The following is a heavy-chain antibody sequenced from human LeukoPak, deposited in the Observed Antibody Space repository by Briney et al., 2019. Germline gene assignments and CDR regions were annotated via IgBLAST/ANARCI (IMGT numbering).Heavy chain of an antibody. J-gene: IGHJ3*02. V-gene: IGHV4-39*01. Sequence: SETLSLTCTVSGGSISSSSYYWGWIRQPPGKGLEGIGSIYYSGSTYYNPSLKSRVTVSVDTSKNQFSLKLSSVTAADTAVYYCARLDSGSDAFDIWGQGTMVTVSS. CDR3: ARLDSGSDAFDI. CDR1: GGSISSSSYY. D-gene: IGHD5-12*01. CDR2: IYYSGST.